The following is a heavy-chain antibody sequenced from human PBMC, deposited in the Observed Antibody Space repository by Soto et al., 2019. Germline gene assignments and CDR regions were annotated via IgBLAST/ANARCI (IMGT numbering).Heavy chain of an antibody. CDR3: AKTDSSGYSGDDGMDG. V-gene: IGHV1-18*01. CDR2: ISAYNGNT. D-gene: IGHD3-22*01. Sequence: QVQLVQSGAEVKKPGASVKVSCKASGYTFTSYGISWVRQAPGQVLEWMGWISAYNGNTNYAQKLQGRVTMTTDTSKSTAYMERRSLGSDDTAVYYCAKTDSSGYSGDDGMDGWGQGTTVTVSS. CDR1: GYTFTSYG. J-gene: IGHJ6*02.